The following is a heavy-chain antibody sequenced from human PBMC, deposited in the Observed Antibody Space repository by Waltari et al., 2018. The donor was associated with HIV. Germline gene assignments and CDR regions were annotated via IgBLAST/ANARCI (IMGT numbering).Heavy chain of an antibody. Sequence: EVQLLESGGGLVQPGGSRRLSCAASGFAYVPYALTWVRQSPERGLGWVEAVSGSGAKSFYADSVKGRFTISRDNSKNTVFLQMNSLRAADTAIYYCAKAYYENTAYYYDFWGRGTRVTVSS. D-gene: IGHD3-22*01. CDR1: GFAYVPYA. CDR2: VSGSGAKS. J-gene: IGHJ4*02. CDR3: AKAYYENTAYYYDF. V-gene: IGHV3-23*01.